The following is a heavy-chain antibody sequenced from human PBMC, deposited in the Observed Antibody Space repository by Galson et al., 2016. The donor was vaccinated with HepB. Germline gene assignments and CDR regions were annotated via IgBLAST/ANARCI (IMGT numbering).Heavy chain of an antibody. CDR2: VIPTP. V-gene: IGHV1-69*11. Sequence: LEWMGRVIPTPKYAQKFQARVTFSADESTTTAYMELRSLRSEDTAIYYCALAVVASATLDYWGQGTLVTVSS. D-gene: IGHD2-15*01. J-gene: IGHJ4*02. CDR3: ALAVVASATLDY.